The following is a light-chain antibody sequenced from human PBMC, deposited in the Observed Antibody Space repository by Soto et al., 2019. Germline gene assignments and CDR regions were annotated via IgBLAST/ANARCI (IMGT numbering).Light chain of an antibody. CDR2: EVT. V-gene: IGLV2-14*01. Sequence: QSVLTQPASVSGSPGQSITISCTGTSSDVGGYNYVSWYQQHPGKAPKLVIYEVTKRPSGVSNRFSGSKSGNTASLTISGLQAEDETDYYCSSYTSSNHVVFGGGTQLPVL. CDR3: SSYTSSNHVV. J-gene: IGLJ2*01. CDR1: SSDVGGYNY.